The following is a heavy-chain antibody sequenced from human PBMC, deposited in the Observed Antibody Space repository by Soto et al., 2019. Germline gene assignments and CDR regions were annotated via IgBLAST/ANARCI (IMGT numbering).Heavy chain of an antibody. V-gene: IGHV3-11*06. CDR2: ISSSSSYT. CDR3: ARVMALPYYFDY. Sequence: QVQLVESGGGLVKPGGSLRLSCAASGFTFSDYYMSWIRQAPGKGLEWVSYISSSSSYTNYADSVKGRFTISRDNAKSSLYLQMNSLRAEDTAVYYCARVMALPYYFDYWGQGTLVTVSS. D-gene: IGHD3-10*01. J-gene: IGHJ4*02. CDR1: GFTFSDYY.